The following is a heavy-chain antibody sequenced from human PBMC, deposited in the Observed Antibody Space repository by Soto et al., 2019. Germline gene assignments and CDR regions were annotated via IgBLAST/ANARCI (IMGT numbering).Heavy chain of an antibody. CDR3: ARDLWFGADLDY. Sequence: ASVKVSCKASGYTFTGYYMHWVRQAPGQGLEWMGWVNPNSGGTNYAQKFQGRVTMTRDTSISTAYMELSRLRSDDTAVYYCARDLWFGADLDYWGQGTLVTVSS. CDR1: GYTFTGYY. CDR2: VNPNSGGT. V-gene: IGHV1-2*02. J-gene: IGHJ4*02. D-gene: IGHD3-10*01.